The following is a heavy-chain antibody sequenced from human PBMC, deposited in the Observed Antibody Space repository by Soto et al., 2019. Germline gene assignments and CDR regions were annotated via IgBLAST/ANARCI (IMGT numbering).Heavy chain of an antibody. Sequence: SETLSLTCTVFGGSVSIGDYLWSWIRQHPGKGLEWIGYFYHSGSTYYKPSLRSRVTISLDTSKNQFSLNLRSVTDADTAIYYCAREETGNDALDIWGQGTLVTVSS. CDR1: GGSVSIGDYL. V-gene: IGHV4-31*03. CDR3: AREETGNDALDI. D-gene: IGHD1-1*01. J-gene: IGHJ3*02. CDR2: FYHSGST.